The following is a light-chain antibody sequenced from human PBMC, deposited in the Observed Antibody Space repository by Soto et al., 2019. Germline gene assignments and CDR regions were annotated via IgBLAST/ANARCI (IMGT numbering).Light chain of an antibody. V-gene: IGKV3-15*01. CDR3: QQYQSWPPT. CDR2: GAS. CDR1: QSVSSN. J-gene: IGKJ1*01. Sequence: EGAALAWMASQSVSSNLASYQQNPGQTPRLLIYGASTRATVIPAGFSGSASGTEFTLTISSLQSEDFAVYFCQQYQSWPPTSGQAATA.